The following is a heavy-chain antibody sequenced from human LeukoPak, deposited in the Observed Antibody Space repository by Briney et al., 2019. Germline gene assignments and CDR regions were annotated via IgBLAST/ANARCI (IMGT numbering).Heavy chain of an antibody. CDR3: ARDQTDYSNYGPHRYGMDV. J-gene: IGHJ6*02. CDR2: INPNSGGT. Sequence: ASVTVSCKASGYTFTGYYMHWVRQAPGQGLEWMGRINPNSGGTNYAQKFQGRVTMTRDTSISTAYMELSRLRSDDTAVYYCARDQTDYSNYGPHRYGMDVWGQGTTVTVSS. CDR1: GYTFTGYY. V-gene: IGHV1-2*06. D-gene: IGHD4-11*01.